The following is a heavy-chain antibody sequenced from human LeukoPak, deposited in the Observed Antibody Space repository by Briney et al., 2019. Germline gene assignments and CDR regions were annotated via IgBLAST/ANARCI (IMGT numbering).Heavy chain of an antibody. V-gene: IGHV3-11*04. CDR1: GFTFSDYY. J-gene: IGHJ4*02. CDR2: ISSSGSTI. Sequence: NPGGSLRLSCAASGFTFSDYYMSWIRQAPGKGLEWVSYISSSGSTIYYADSVKGRFTISRDNAKNSLYLQMNSLRAEDTAVYYCAKGDVSVTREFDYWGQGTLVTVSS. CDR3: AKGDVSVTREFDY. D-gene: IGHD7-27*01.